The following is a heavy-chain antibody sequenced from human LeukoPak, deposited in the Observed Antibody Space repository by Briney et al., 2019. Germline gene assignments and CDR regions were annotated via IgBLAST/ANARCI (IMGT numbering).Heavy chain of an antibody. D-gene: IGHD4-17*01. CDR3: ARATRVTTSPQYYFDY. V-gene: IGHV4-31*03. J-gene: IGHJ4*02. CDR1: GGSISSGGYY. Sequence: SQTLSLTCTVSGGSISSGGYYWSWIRQHPGKGLEWIGYIYYSGSTYYNPSLKSRVTISVDTSKNQFSLKLSSVTAADTAVYYCARATRVTTSPQYYFDYWGQGTLVTVSS. CDR2: IYYSGST.